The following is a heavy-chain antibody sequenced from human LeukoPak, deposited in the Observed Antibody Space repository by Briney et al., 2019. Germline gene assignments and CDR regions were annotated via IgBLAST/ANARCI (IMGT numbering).Heavy chain of an antibody. CDR2: IYYSGTT. J-gene: IGHJ4*02. CDR1: GGSISSNSYY. D-gene: IGHD3-22*01. Sequence: SETLSLTCTVSGGSISSNSYYWGWIRQPPGKGLEWIGSIYYSGTTRYNPSIKSRVTISVDTSKNQFSLKLNSVTAADTAVYYRARLDYYDNSGYYLGFDYWGQGTLVTVSS. V-gene: IGHV4-39*01. CDR3: ARLDYYDNSGYYLGFDY.